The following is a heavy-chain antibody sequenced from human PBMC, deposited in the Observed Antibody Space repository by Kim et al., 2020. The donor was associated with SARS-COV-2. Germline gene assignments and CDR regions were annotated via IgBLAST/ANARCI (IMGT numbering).Heavy chain of an antibody. Sequence: SVKVSCKGPRGMFRTYAVSWIRQAPGHGLEWMGGIIPVYDTIAYAQKFQGRLTISADDSTSTAYMELNSLRSADTAVYYCATSLYDNSGFWGRDYYGLDGWGQGPTVTVSS. CDR2: IIPVYDTI. J-gene: IGHJ6*02. D-gene: IGHD3-22*01. CDR3: ATSLYDNSGFWGRDYYGLDG. V-gene: IGHV1-69*13. CDR1: RGMFRTYA.